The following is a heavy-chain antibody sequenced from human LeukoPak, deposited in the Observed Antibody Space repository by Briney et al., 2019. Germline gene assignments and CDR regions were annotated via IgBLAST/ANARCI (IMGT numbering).Heavy chain of an antibody. CDR1: GFTFSDYY. V-gene: IGHV3-33*08. D-gene: IGHD3-22*01. J-gene: IGHJ3*02. Sequence: GGSLRLSCAASGFTFSDYYMSWIRQAPGKGLEWVAFIWYDGSDEYYADSVKGRFTISRDNSKNTLYLQMNSLRAEDTAVYYCARGYYDSSGYQASDIWGQGTMVTVSS. CDR2: IWYDGSDE. CDR3: ARGYYDSSGYQASDI.